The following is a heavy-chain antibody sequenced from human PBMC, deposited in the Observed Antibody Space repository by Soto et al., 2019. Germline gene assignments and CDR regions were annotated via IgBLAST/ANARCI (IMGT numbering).Heavy chain of an antibody. D-gene: IGHD2-2*01. J-gene: IGHJ5*02. CDR2: IYYSGST. Sequence: SETLSLTCTVSGGSISSGGYYWSWTRQHPGKGLEWIGYIYYSGSTYYNPSLKSRVTISVDTSKNQFSLKLSSVTAADTAVYYCARQRGPRHIVVVPAAIVSWFDPWGQGTLVTVSS. CDR3: ARQRGPRHIVVVPAAIVSWFDP. V-gene: IGHV4-31*03. CDR1: GGSISSGGYY.